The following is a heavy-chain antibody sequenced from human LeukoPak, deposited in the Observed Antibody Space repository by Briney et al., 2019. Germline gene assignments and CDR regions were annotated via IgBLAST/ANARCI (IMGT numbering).Heavy chain of an antibody. CDR2: ISGSGGVST. J-gene: IGHJ4*02. V-gene: IGHV3-23*01. Sequence: GGSLRLSCAASGLTVSSNYMSWVRQAPGKGLEWVSAISGSGGVSTYYADSVKGRFTISRDNSKNTLYLQMNSLRAEDTAVYYCAKDPPYYYDSRIGFEYWGQGTLVTVSS. D-gene: IGHD3-22*01. CDR3: AKDPPYYYDSRIGFEY. CDR1: GLTVSSNY.